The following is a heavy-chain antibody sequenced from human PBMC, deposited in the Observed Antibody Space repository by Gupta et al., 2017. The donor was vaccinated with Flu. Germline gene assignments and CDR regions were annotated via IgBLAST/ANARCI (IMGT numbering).Heavy chain of an antibody. J-gene: IGHJ6*03. CDR2: MYYTGNT. V-gene: IGHV4-59*01. D-gene: IGHD1-26*01. CDR3: ASTILGATGDDYYYQYMDV. CDR1: GGSFTDYY. Sequence: QVPLQESGPGLVKPSETLSITCTVSGGSFTDYYWTWIRQSPGTGLEWIGHMYYTGNTKHNPSLKGRVTMSADMSKNQVSLKLTSVTVADSAVYYCASTILGATGDDYYYQYMDVWGKGTTVTVSS.